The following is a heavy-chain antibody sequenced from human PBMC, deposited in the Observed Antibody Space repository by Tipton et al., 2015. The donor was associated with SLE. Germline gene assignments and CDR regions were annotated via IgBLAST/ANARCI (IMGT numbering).Heavy chain of an antibody. CDR1: GFTFSSYG. D-gene: IGHD6-13*01. J-gene: IGHJ4*02. CDR3: AKSGDVAAAFDY. CDR2: ISYDGSNK. V-gene: IGHV3-30*18. Sequence: RVPRLSCAASGFTFSSYGMHWVRQAPGKGLEWVAVISYDGSNKYYADSVKGRFTISRDNSKNTLYLQMNSLRAEDTAVYYCAKSGDVAAAFDYWGQGTLVTVSS.